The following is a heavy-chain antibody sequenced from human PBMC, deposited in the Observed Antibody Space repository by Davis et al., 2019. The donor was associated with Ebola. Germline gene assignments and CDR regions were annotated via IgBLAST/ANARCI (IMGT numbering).Heavy chain of an antibody. CDR3: AKFPYYYDSSGYYYPDY. CDR1: GFTFNIYA. Sequence: GESLKISCAASGFTFNIYAMSWVRQAPGKGLEWVAVISYDGSNKYYADSVKGRFTISRDNSKNTLYLQMNSLRAEDTAVYYCAKFPYYYDSSGYYYPDYWGQGTLVTVSS. V-gene: IGHV3-30*18. D-gene: IGHD3-22*01. CDR2: ISYDGSNK. J-gene: IGHJ4*02.